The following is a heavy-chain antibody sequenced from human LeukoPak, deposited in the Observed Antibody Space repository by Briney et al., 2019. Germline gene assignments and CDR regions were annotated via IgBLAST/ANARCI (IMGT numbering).Heavy chain of an antibody. CDR2: INHSGST. V-gene: IGHV4-34*01. CDR3: ARDEGLYDSSGYYYVWGAFDI. CDR1: GGSFSGYY. J-gene: IGHJ3*02. D-gene: IGHD3-22*01. Sequence: SETLSLTCAVYGGSFSGYYWSWIRQPPGKGLEWIGEINHSGSTNYNPSLKSRVTISVDTSKNQFSLKLSSVTAADTAVYYCARDEGLYDSSGYYYVWGAFDIWGQGTMVTVSS.